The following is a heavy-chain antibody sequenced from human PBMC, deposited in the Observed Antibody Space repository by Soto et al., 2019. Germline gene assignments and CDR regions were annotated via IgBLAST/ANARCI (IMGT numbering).Heavy chain of an antibody. Sequence: GGSLRLSCAASGFTFSTYTMIWVRQAPGKGLECISYVPSSGNTIYYADSVKGRFTVSRDNARNSLYLQMNSLRDEDTAMYYCARFDSSSWNGCDYWGRGTVVTVS. D-gene: IGHD3-22*01. CDR1: GFTFSTYT. V-gene: IGHV3-48*02. J-gene: IGHJ4*02. CDR2: VPSSGNTI. CDR3: ARFDSSSWNGCDY.